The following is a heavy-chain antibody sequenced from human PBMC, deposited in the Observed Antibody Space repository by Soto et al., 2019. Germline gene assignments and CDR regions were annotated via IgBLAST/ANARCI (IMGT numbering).Heavy chain of an antibody. CDR2: IHHSGTT. J-gene: IGHJ5*02. V-gene: IGHV4-4*02. CDR1: GGSISSSNW. Sequence: QVQLQESGPGLVKPSETLSLTCAVSGGSISSSNWWHWVRQPPGKGLEWIGEIHHSGTTNYNPSLKSRVAISVDKSKNQFSLKLNSVTAADTAVYYCARVRQDCSGTSCYLDPWGQGTLVTVSS. D-gene: IGHD2-2*01. CDR3: ARVRQDCSGTSCYLDP.